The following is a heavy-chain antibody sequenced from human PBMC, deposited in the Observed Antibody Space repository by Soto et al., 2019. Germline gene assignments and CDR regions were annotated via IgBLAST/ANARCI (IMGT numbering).Heavy chain of an antibody. J-gene: IGHJ3*01. CDR3: ARDPPSSSSAGVDSFDF. Sequence: QVQLQESGPGLVKPSGTLSLTCAVSGGSISSSNWWSWVRQPPGQGLEWIGQIYHSGSTHYNPSLKSRVTISVDKSKNHFSLERSSVTAADTAVYYCARDPPSSSSAGVDSFDFWGQGTMVTVSS. CDR2: IYHSGST. V-gene: IGHV4-4*02. CDR1: GGSISSSNW. D-gene: IGHD6-13*01.